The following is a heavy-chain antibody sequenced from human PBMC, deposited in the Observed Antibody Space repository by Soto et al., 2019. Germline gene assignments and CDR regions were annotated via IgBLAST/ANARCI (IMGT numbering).Heavy chain of an antibody. J-gene: IGHJ4*02. CDR3: AGLRLGELSLRTFDY. CDR1: GGSISSSSYY. Sequence: PSETLSLTCTVSGGSISSSSYYWGWIRQPPGKGLEWIGSIYYSGSTYYNPSLKSRVTISVDTSKNQFSLKLSSVTAADTAVYYCAGLRLGELSLRTFDYWGQGTLVTVSS. D-gene: IGHD3-16*02. V-gene: IGHV4-39*01. CDR2: IYYSGST.